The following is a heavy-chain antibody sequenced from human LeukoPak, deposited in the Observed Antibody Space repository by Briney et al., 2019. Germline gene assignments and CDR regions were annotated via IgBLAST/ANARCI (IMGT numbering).Heavy chain of an antibody. D-gene: IGHD3-10*01. V-gene: IGHV4-39*07. Sequence: SETLSLTCTVSGGSISRSSFYWGWIRQPPGKGLEWIGNIYYDGSTYYNPSLKSRVTISVDTSKSQFSLKLSSVTAADTAVYYCARGRAYYYGSGYYRDWGQGTLVTVSS. J-gene: IGHJ4*02. CDR1: GGSISRSSFY. CDR2: IYYDGST. CDR3: ARGRAYYYGSGYYRD.